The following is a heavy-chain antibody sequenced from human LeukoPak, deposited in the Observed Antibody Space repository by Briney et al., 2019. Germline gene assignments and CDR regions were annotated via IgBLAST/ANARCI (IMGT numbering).Heavy chain of an antibody. D-gene: IGHD2-21*02. V-gene: IGHV3-30-3*01. CDR2: ISYDGSNQ. J-gene: IGHJ4*02. Sequence: GGSLRLSCAASGFTFSNYAMHWVRQAPGKGLEWGALISYDGSNQWYADSVKGRFTVSRDNAKNSLYLQMNSLRAEDTAVYYCARDPCGGDCYFDYWGQGTLVTVSS. CDR3: ARDPCGGDCYFDY. CDR1: GFTFSNYA.